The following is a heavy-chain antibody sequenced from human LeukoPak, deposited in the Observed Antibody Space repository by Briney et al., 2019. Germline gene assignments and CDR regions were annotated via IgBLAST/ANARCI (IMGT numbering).Heavy chain of an antibody. CDR3: ARDPVNYYDSSGSGFCDY. Sequence: TGGSLRLSCAASGFTFSSYWMHWDRQAPGKGLVWVSRINSDGSSTSYADSVKGRFTISRDNAKNTLYLQMNSLRAEDTAVYYCARDPVNYYDSSGSGFCDYWGQGTLVTVSS. CDR2: INSDGSST. D-gene: IGHD3-22*01. J-gene: IGHJ4*02. V-gene: IGHV3-74*01. CDR1: GFTFSSYW.